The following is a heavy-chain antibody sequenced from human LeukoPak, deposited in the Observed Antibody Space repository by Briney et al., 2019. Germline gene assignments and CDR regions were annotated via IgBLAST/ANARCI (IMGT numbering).Heavy chain of an antibody. V-gene: IGHV4-39*07. J-gene: IGHJ3*02. CDR3: ARGLYGSGSYSAFDI. CDR1: GGSISSSSYY. Sequence: SETLSLTCTVSGGSISSSSYYWGWIRQPPGKGLEWIGSIYYSGSTYYNPSLKSRVTISVDTSKNQFSLKLSSVTAADTAVYYCARGLYGSGSYSAFDIWGQGTMVTVSS. CDR2: IYYSGST. D-gene: IGHD3-10*01.